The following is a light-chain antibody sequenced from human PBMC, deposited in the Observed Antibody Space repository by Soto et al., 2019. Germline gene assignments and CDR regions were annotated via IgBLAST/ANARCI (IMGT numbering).Light chain of an antibody. CDR2: DVH. CDR1: RTDVDGHDY. J-gene: IGLJ1*01. Sequence: QSVLTQPASVSGSPGRSITISCTGARTDVDGHDYVSWYQQHPGQAPKLIIFDVHNRPSGVSSRFSGSKSGDTASLTISGLRAEDDGDYYCSSYTASTPFYVFGTGTKVTVL. CDR3: SSYTASTPFYV. V-gene: IGLV2-14*03.